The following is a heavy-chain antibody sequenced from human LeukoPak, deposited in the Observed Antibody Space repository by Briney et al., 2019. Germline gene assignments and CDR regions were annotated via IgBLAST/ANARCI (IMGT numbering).Heavy chain of an antibody. CDR3: ASANYMDYYYYYMDV. J-gene: IGHJ6*03. D-gene: IGHD4/OR15-4a*01. CDR2: IYTSGST. CDR1: GVSISSYY. V-gene: IGHV4-4*09. Sequence: PSETLSRTSTGSGVSISSYYWSWIRQPPGKGLEWIGYIYTSGSTNYNPSLKSRVTISVDTYKNQFSLKLSSVTAADTAVYYCASANYMDYYYYYMDVWGKGTTVTVSS.